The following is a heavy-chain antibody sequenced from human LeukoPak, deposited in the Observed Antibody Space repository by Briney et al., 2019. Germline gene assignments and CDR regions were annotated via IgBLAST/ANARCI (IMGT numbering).Heavy chain of an antibody. CDR2: ISAYNGNT. J-gene: IGHJ4*02. Sequence: ASVTVSCKASGYTFTSYGISWVRQAPGQGLEWMGWISAYNGNTNYAQKLQGRVTMTTDTSTSTACLELRSLRSDDTAVYYCARVSPRGWDAFDYWGQGTLVTVSS. CDR3: ARVSPRGWDAFDY. D-gene: IGHD6-19*01. V-gene: IGHV1-18*01. CDR1: GYTFTSYG.